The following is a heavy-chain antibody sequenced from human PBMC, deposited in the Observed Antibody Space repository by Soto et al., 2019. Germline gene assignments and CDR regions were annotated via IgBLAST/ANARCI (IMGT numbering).Heavy chain of an antibody. V-gene: IGHV4-59*02. CDR1: GASVSHGY. CDR3: ARYKSNYYYGMDV. D-gene: IGHD1-20*01. CDR2: IYYSGIT. Sequence: SETLSLTCNVSGASVSHGYWSWIRQPPGKGLEWIGYIYYSGITNYNPSLKSRVTISVDTSKNQFSLKLSSVTAADTAVYYCARYKSNYYYGMDVWGQGTTVTVSS. J-gene: IGHJ6*02.